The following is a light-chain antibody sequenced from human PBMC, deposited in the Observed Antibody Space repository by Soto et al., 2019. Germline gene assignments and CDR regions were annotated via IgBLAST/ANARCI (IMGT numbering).Light chain of an antibody. V-gene: IGKV3-15*01. J-gene: IGKJ1*01. CDR1: QTIGRTY. Sequence: EIVLTQSPGTLSLSPGETATLSCRASQTIGRTYLAWYQQRPGQAPRLLIYSASTRATGIPARFSGSGSGTEFTLTISSLQSEDFAVYYCHQYNHWLTWTFGQGTKVDI. CDR3: HQYNHWLTWT. CDR2: SAS.